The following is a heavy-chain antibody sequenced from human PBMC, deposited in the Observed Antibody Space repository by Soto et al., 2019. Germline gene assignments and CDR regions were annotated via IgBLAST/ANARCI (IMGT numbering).Heavy chain of an antibody. CDR1: GFTFINAW. J-gene: IGHJ4*02. V-gene: IGHV3-15*01. CDR3: TIDGLYSGGFDF. CDR2: IRSNAHGGTT. Sequence: EVQLVESGGGLVKPGESLRLSCAAFGFTFINAWMSWVRQAPGKGLEWVGRIRSNAHGGTTDYGAPVNGRFAISRDDSENTVYLQMNSLKTEDTAVYYCTIDGLYSGGFDFWGQGTLVTVSS. D-gene: IGHD1-26*01.